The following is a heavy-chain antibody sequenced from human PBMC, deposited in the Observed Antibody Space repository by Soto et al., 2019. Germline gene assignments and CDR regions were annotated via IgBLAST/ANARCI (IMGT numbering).Heavy chain of an antibody. CDR1: GFTFSTYA. D-gene: IGHD3-10*01. CDR3: AHPRGFGVFDAYDI. Sequence: GGSLRLSCAASGFTFSTYAMSWVRQAPGKGLVWVSAISGSGGSTFYADSVKGRFTISRDNYMNTLYLQMNSLRTEDTAVYYCAHPRGFGVFDAYDIWGPGTMVTVSS. V-gene: IGHV3-23*01. CDR2: ISGSGGST. J-gene: IGHJ3*02.